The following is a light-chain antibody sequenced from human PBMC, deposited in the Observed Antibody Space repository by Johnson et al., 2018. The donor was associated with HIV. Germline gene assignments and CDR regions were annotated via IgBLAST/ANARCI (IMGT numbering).Light chain of an antibody. V-gene: IGLV1-51*02. CDR1: SSNIGNNY. CDR3: GTWDSTLSAGGFV. Sequence: QSVLTQPPSVSAAPGQKVTISCSGSSSNIGNNYVSWYQQLPGTAPKLLIYANNRRPSGIPYRFSGSKSGTSATLAITGLQTGEDADYYCGTWDSTLSAGGFVFGTGTKVTVL. CDR2: ANN. J-gene: IGLJ1*01.